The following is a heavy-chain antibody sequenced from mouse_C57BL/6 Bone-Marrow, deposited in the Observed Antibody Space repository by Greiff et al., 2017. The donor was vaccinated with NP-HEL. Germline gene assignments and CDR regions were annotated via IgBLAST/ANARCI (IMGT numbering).Heavy chain of an antibody. CDR2: ISTYYGDA. Sequence: VQGVESGPELVRPGVSVKISCKGSGFTFTDYAMHWVHQSHAKSLEWIGVISTYYGDACYTQKFKDKATMTVDKSTSTAYMKLARLTSEDSAVYYCATRVVATGYFDDWGTGTTVTVSS. CDR1: GFTFTDYA. J-gene: IGHJ1*03. CDR3: ATRVVATGYFDD. V-gene: IGHV1-67*01. D-gene: IGHD1-1*01.